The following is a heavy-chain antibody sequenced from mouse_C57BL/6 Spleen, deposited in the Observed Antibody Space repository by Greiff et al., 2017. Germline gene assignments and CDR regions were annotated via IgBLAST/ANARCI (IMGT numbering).Heavy chain of an antibody. CDR2: FYPGSGSL. CDR3: ARHEEGLYLFAY. Sequence: QVQLQPSGAELVKPGASVKLSCKASGYTFTEYTIPWVKQRSGQGLEWIGWFYPGSGSLKYTEKFKDTATLTADKSSSTVYMELSRLTSEDSAVYFCARHEEGLYLFAYWGQGTLVTVSA. V-gene: IGHV1-62-2*01. D-gene: IGHD5-5*01. J-gene: IGHJ3*01. CDR1: GYTFTEYT.